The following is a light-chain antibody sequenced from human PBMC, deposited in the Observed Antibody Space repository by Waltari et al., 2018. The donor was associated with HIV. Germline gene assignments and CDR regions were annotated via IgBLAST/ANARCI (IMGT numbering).Light chain of an antibody. CDR2: SAS. CDR3: QRANTSPS. CDR1: QAFSTW. J-gene: IGKJ4*01. V-gene: IGKV1-12*02. Sequence: SASVGDTVTITCRASQAFSTWIAWYQQKPGRAPKLLIYSASTLHSGVPSRFSGSGSGPDFTLTITNLQPEDLATYYCQRANTSPSFGGGTKVEIK.